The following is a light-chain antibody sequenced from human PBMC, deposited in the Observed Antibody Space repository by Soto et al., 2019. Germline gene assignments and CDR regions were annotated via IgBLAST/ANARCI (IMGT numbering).Light chain of an antibody. J-gene: IGKJ4*01. V-gene: IGKV3-15*01. CDR2: GAT. Sequence: ETVMTQSPATLSLSPGERATLSCRAGQSVGSHVAWYQQKPGQAPRLLMYGATTRATGVPARFSGSGSGTEFSLTISSLRSDDFAVYYCQQYSNWPLTFGGGTKVDIK. CDR1: QSVGSH. CDR3: QQYSNWPLT.